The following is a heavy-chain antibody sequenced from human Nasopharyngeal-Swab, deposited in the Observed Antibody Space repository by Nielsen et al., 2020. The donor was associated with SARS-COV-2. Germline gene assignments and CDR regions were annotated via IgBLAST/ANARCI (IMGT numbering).Heavy chain of an antibody. CDR2: IYTSGST. J-gene: IGHJ4*02. Sequence: SETLSLTCTVSGGSISSGSYYWSWIRQPAGKGLGWIGRIYTSGSTNYNPSLKSRVTISVDTSKNQFSLKLSSVTAADTAAYYCARKRGYSYGYYDYWGQGTLVTVSS. CDR3: ARKRGYSYGYYDY. D-gene: IGHD5-18*01. V-gene: IGHV4-61*02. CDR1: GGSISSGSYY.